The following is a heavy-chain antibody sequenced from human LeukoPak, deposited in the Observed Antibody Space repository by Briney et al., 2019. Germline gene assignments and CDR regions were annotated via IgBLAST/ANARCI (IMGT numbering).Heavy chain of an antibody. V-gene: IGHV3-30-3*01. CDR3: ARDYWWNYDY. D-gene: IGHD1-7*01. CDR1: GFTFSSYA. J-gene: IGHJ4*02. CDR2: ISKDGSDK. Sequence: GGSLRLSCAASGFTFSSYAMTWVRQAPGKGLEWVAVISKDGSDKYYPGSVRGRFTISRDNSKNTIYLQMDSLRAEDTAIYYCARDYWWNYDYWGQGTLVTVSS.